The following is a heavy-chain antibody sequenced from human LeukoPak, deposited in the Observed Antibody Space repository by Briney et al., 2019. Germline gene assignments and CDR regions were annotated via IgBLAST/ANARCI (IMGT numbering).Heavy chain of an antibody. J-gene: IGHJ4*02. CDR1: GFTFSRYA. V-gene: IGHV3-23*01. Sequence: GGSLRLSCAASGFTFSRYAMSWVRQAPGKGLEWVSAISGSGGSTYYADSVKGRFTISRDNSKNTLYLQMNSLRAEDTAVYYCAKGDTMIVVVTYFDYWGQGTLVTVSS. CDR3: AKGDTMIVVVTYFDY. CDR2: ISGSGGST. D-gene: IGHD3-22*01.